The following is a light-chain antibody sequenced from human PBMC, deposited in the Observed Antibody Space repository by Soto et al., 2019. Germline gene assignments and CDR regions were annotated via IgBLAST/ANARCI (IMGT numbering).Light chain of an antibody. V-gene: IGKV1-6*01. CDR1: QGIRSA. J-gene: IGKJ1*01. CDR3: LLDYAYFWA. Sequence: AIQLTQSTSSLSASVGDRVTITCRASQGIRSALGWYQQKPGKVPKLLIYAASTLQSGVPSRFSGSGFGTDFTLTINSLQPEDFATYYCLLDYAYFWAFGQGTKVDIK. CDR2: AAS.